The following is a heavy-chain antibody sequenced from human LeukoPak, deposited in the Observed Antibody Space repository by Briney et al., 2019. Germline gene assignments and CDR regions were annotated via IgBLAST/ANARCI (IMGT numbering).Heavy chain of an antibody. D-gene: IGHD4-17*01. CDR2: ISRSGPT. Sequence: PGGSLRLSCAASGFTFSAYDMQWVRQAPGKGLEWVSGISRSGPTYYTDSVKGRFTISRDNSENTLYLQMNSLRAEDTAVYYCAREGGNYYGDYDDYWGQGTLVTVSS. CDR1: GFTFSAYD. J-gene: IGHJ4*02. CDR3: AREGGNYYGDYDDY. V-gene: IGHV3-23*01.